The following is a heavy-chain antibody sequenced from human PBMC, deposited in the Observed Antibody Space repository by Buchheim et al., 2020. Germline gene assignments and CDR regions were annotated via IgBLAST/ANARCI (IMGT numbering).Heavy chain of an antibody. CDR1: GYTFTGYY. V-gene: IGHV1-2*06. CDR3: ARGTGEYYDSSGYYPPYYFDY. Sequence: QVQLVQSGAEVKKPGASVKVSCKASGYTFTGYYMHWVRQAPGQGLEWMGRINPNSGGTNYAQKFQGRVTMTRDTSISPAYMELSRLRSDDTAVYYCARGTGEYYDSSGYYPPYYFDYWGQGTL. J-gene: IGHJ4*02. D-gene: IGHD3-22*01. CDR2: INPNSGGT.